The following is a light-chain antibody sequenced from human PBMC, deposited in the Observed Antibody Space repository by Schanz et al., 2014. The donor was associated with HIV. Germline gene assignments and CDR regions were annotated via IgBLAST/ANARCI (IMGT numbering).Light chain of an antibody. CDR2: GNN. CDR3: AAWDDSLSGQGV. J-gene: IGLJ2*01. V-gene: IGLV1-40*01. CDR1: SSNIGAGYD. Sequence: QSVLTQPPSVSGAPGQRVTISCTGSSSNIGAGYDVHWYQQLPGTAPKLLIYGNNNRPSGVPDRFSGSKSGTSASLAITRLQAEDEADYYCAAWDDSLSGQGVFGGGTQLTVL.